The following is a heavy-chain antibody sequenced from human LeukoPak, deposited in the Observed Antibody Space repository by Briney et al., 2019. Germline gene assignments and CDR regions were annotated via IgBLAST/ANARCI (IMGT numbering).Heavy chain of an antibody. D-gene: IGHD3-16*01. CDR1: SGSISSGGYS. CDR2: IYYSGST. V-gene: IGHV4-31*03. J-gene: IGHJ5*02. Sequence: PSQTLSLTCTVSSGSISSGGYSWSWIRQHPGKGLEWIGYIYYSGSTYYNPSLKSRVTISVDTSKNQFSLKLSSVTAADTAVYYCARALYSDAWFDPWGQGTLVTVSS. CDR3: ARALYSDAWFDP.